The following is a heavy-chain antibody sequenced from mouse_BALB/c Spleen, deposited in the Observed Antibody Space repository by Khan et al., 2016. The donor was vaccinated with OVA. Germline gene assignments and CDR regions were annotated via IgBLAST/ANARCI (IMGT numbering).Heavy chain of an antibody. CDR3: TRLAYYYGSGGFAY. CDR1: GFTFSTYG. J-gene: IGHJ3*01. D-gene: IGHD1-1*01. Sequence: EVELVESGGDLLKPGGSLKLSCAASGFTFSTYGMSWVRQAPDKRLEWVSTVSTGGSYTYYPDSVKGRFTISRDNAKKTLYLQMSGLRSADTAIFYCTRLAYYYGSGGFAYWGQGTLVTVSA. V-gene: IGHV5-6*01. CDR2: VSTGGSYT.